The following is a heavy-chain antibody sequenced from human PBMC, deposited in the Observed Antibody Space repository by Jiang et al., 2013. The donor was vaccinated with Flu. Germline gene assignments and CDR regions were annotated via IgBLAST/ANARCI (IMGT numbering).Heavy chain of an antibody. CDR1: GYSFTNYW. CDR3: ARRGTYYYGSGPFDY. CDR2: IYPGDSDT. D-gene: IGHD3-10*01. J-gene: IGHJ4*02. Sequence: LKISCKGSGYSFTNYWIGWVRQMPGKGLEWMGIIYPGDSDTRYSPSFQGQVTISADKSISTAYLQWSSLKASDTAMYYCARRGTYYYGSGPFDYWGQGTLVTVSS. V-gene: IGHV5-51*01.